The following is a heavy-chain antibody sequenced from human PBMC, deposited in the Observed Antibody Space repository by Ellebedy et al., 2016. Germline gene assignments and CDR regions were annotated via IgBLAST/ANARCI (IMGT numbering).Heavy chain of an antibody. CDR1: GDSISSSYW. CDR2: IFRSGST. Sequence: SETLSLTCAVSGDSISSSYWWSWVRQPPGKGLEWIGEIFRSGSTYYNPSLESRVTVSIDTSKNQFYLQLNSLTAADTAVYYCARGNSWYGREGFDYWGQGTLVTVSS. J-gene: IGHJ4*02. D-gene: IGHD6-13*01. CDR3: ARGNSWYGREGFDY. V-gene: IGHV4-4*02.